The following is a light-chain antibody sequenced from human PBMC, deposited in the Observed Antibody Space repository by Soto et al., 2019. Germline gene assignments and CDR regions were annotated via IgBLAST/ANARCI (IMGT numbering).Light chain of an antibody. CDR1: SRDVGGYNY. CDR3: SSYTSSSTYV. CDR2: DVS. Sequence: QSALTQPASVSGSPGQSITISCTGTSRDVGGYNYVSWYQQHPGKAPKLMIYDVSNQPSGVSNRFSGSKSGNTASLTISGLQAEDEADYYCSSYTSSSTYVFGTGTKLTVL. J-gene: IGLJ1*01. V-gene: IGLV2-14*01.